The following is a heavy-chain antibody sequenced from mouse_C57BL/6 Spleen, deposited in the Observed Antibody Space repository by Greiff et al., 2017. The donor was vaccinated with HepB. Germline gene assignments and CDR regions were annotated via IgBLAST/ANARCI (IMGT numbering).Heavy chain of an antibody. J-gene: IGHJ2*01. Sequence: QVQLQQPGAELVKPGASVKMSCKASGYTFTSYWITWVKQRPGQGLEWIGDIYPGSGSTNYNEKFKSKATLTVDTSSSTAYMQLSSLTSEDSAVYYCARGRAYYSNPGSFDYWGQGTTLTVSS. CDR3: ARGRAYYSNPGSFDY. CDR1: GYTFTSYW. D-gene: IGHD2-5*01. V-gene: IGHV1-55*01. CDR2: IYPGSGST.